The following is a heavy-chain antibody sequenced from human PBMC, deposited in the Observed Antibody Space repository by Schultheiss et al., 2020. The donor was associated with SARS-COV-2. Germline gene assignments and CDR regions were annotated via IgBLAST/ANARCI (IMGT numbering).Heavy chain of an antibody. Sequence: GESLKISCSASGFTFSSYAMHWVRQAPGKGLEYVSAISSNGGSTYYADSVKGRFTISRDNSKNTLYLQMSSLRAEDTAVYYCAKDHGYSGYDWGQGTLVTVSS. CDR3: AKDHGYSGYD. J-gene: IGHJ4*02. CDR2: ISSNGGST. CDR1: GFTFSSYA. D-gene: IGHD5-12*01. V-gene: IGHV3-64D*06.